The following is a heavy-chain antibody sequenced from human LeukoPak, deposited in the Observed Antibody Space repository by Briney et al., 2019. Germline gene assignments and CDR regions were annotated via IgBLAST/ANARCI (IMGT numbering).Heavy chain of an antibody. CDR1: GGSISSSSYY. CDR2: IYYSGST. J-gene: IGHJ4*02. Sequence: SETLSLTCTVSGGSISSSSYYWGWIRQPPGKGLEWIGSIYYSGSTYYNPSLKSRVTISVDTSKNQFSLKLSSVTAADTAVYYCARDLGQWLVRGNLDYWGQGTLVTVSS. V-gene: IGHV4-39*07. D-gene: IGHD6-19*01. CDR3: ARDLGQWLVRGNLDY.